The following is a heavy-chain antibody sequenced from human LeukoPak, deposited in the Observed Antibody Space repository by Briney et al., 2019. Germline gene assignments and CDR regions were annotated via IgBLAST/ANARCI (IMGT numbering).Heavy chain of an antibody. J-gene: IGHJ3*02. Sequence: GGSLRLSCAASGFTFSSYWMSWVRQAPGKGLEWVANIKQDGSEKYYVDSVKGRFTVSRDNARNSLYLQMNSLRADDTAVYYCARGMARYYGYYGSVMGAFDIWGQGTMVTVSS. CDR3: ARGMARYYGYYGSVMGAFDI. CDR2: IKQDGSEK. CDR1: GFTFSSYW. D-gene: IGHD3-10*01. V-gene: IGHV3-7*01.